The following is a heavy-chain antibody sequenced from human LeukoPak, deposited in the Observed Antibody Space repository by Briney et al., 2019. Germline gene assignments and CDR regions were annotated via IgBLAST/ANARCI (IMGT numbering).Heavy chain of an antibody. CDR3: ARLVTVRGVIPFDY. Sequence: PSETLSLTCAVYGGSFSGYYWSWIRQPPGKGLDWIGEINHSGSTNYNPSLKSRVTISVDTSKNQFSLKLSSVTAADTAVYYCARLVTVRGVIPFDYWGQGTLVTVSS. V-gene: IGHV4-34*01. D-gene: IGHD3-10*01. J-gene: IGHJ4*02. CDR1: GGSFSGYY. CDR2: INHSGST.